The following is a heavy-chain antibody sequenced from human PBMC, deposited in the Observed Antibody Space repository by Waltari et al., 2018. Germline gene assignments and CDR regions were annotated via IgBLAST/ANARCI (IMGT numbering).Heavy chain of an antibody. J-gene: IGHJ4*02. CDR1: GYTFTSYY. Sequence: QVQLVQSGAEVKKPGASVKVSCKASGYTFTSYYMHWVRQAPGQGLEWMGIINPSGGSTRYAQKFQGRVTMTRDTSTSTVYMELSSLRSEDTAVYYCARAPIAGYFDYWGQGTLVTVSS. CDR3: ARAPIAGYFDY. CDR2: INPSGGST. V-gene: IGHV1-46*01. D-gene: IGHD6-13*01.